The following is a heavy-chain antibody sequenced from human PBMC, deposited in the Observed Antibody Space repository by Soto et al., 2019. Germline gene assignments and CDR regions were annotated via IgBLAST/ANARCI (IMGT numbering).Heavy chain of an antibody. J-gene: IGHJ4*02. D-gene: IGHD6-25*01. CDR3: ARGSGYMTLDY. Sequence: QLQLQESGSGRVKPSQTLSLTCAVSGGSISSGGYSWSWIRQPPGKGLEWIGYIYHSGSTYYNPSLKSRVTISVDRSKNQFSLKLSSVTAADTAVYYCARGSGYMTLDYWGQGTLVTVSS. CDR1: GGSISSGGYS. CDR2: IYHSGST. V-gene: IGHV4-30-2*01.